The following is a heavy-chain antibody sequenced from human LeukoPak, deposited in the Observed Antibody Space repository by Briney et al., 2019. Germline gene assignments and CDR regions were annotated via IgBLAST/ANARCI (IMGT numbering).Heavy chain of an antibody. CDR2: ISSSGSTI. J-gene: IGHJ4*02. CDR1: GXTFSSYE. CDR3: ARDLGGSVITYYFDS. V-gene: IGHV3-48*03. Sequence: PGGSLRLSCAASGXTFSSYEMNWVRQAPGKGLEWVSYISSSGSTIYYADSVKGRFTISRDNAKNTLYLQMNSLRAEDTAVYYCARDLGGSVITYYFDSWGQGTLVTVSS. D-gene: IGHD3-16*01.